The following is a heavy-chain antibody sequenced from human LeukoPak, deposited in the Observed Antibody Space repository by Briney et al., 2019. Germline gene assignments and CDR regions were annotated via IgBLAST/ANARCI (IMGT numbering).Heavy chain of an antibody. Sequence: GGSLRLSCTASGFTFGDYAMSWVRQAPGKGLEWVGSIRSKAYGGTTEYAASVKGRFTISRNDSKSIAYLHMNSLKTEDTAVYYCTREGENYWGQGTLVTVSS. V-gene: IGHV3-49*04. CDR1: GFTFGDYA. D-gene: IGHD1-26*01. J-gene: IGHJ4*02. CDR3: TREGENY. CDR2: IRSKAYGGTT.